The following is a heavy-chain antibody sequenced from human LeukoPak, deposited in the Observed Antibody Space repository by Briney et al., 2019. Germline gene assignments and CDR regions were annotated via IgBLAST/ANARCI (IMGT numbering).Heavy chain of an antibody. CDR2: ISWNSGSI. V-gene: IGHV3-9*01. D-gene: IGHD7-27*01. CDR3: AKDFNWGSPTGGY. CDR1: GSPFDDYA. J-gene: IGHJ4*02. Sequence: PGGPPSPPCQALGSPFDDYALPWVRKAPGKALEWASGISWNSGSIGYADSVKGRFTISRDNAKNSLYLQMNSLRAEDTALYYCAKDFNWGSPTGGYWGQGTLVTVSS.